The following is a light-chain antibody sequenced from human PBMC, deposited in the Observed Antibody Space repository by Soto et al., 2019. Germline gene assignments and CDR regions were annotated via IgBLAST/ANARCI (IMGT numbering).Light chain of an antibody. CDR1: SSDVGGYNY. Sequence: LTQPPSASGSPGQSVTISCTGASSDVGGYNYVSWYQQHPGKAPKLMIYEVSKRPSGVPDRFSGSKSGNTASLTVSGLQAEDEADYFCSSYAGNGYVLGTGTKVTVL. CDR3: SSYAGNGYV. J-gene: IGLJ1*01. V-gene: IGLV2-8*01. CDR2: EVS.